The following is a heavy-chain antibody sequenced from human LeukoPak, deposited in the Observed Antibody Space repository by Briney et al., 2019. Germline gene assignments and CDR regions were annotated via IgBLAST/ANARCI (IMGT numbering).Heavy chain of an antibody. J-gene: IGHJ6*03. CDR3: ARGMVRGVIMIYGLMDV. Sequence: ASVKVSCKASGHTFTCYYMHWVRQAPGQGLEWMGIINPSGGSTSYAQKFQGRVTMTRDTSTSTVYMELSSLRSEDTAVYYCARGMVRGVIMIYGLMDVWGKGTTVTVSS. CDR2: INPSGGST. V-gene: IGHV1-46*03. CDR1: GHTFTCYY. D-gene: IGHD3-10*01.